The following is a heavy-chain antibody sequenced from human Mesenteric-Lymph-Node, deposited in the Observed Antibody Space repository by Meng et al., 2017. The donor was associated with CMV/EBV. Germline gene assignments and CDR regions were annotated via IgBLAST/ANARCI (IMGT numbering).Heavy chain of an antibody. CDR3: ARDDFWTAY. Sequence: SETLSLTCTVSGGSISTSSYFWGWIRRPPGKGLEWIASIYYSGSTYYNPSLKSRVTISVDTSKNQFSLKLSSVTAADTAVYYCARDDFWTAYWGQGTLVTVSS. J-gene: IGHJ4*02. D-gene: IGHD3-3*01. V-gene: IGHV4-39*07. CDR2: IYYSGST. CDR1: GGSISTSSYF.